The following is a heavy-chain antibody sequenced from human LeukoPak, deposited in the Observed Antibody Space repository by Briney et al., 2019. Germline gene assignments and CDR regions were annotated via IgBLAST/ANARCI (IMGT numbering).Heavy chain of an antibody. Sequence: SETLSLTCTVSGGSISSYYWSWIRQPPGKGLEWIGHTYYSGTTNYNPSLKSRVTISVDTSKNQFSLKLSSVTAADTAVYYCARGVYIAAAQYGYWGQGTLVTVSS. CDR2: TYYSGTT. CDR1: GGSISSYY. D-gene: IGHD6-13*01. J-gene: IGHJ4*02. CDR3: ARGVYIAAAQYGY. V-gene: IGHV4-59*01.